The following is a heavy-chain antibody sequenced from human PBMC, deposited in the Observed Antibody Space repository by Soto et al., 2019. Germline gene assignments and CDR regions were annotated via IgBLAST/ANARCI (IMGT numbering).Heavy chain of an antibody. Sequence: SETLSLTCTVAGGSISSGGYYWSWIRKHPGKGLEWIGYIYYSGSTYYNPSLKSRVTISVDTSKNQFSLKLSSVTAADTAVYYCARALRRGSSSSNRDWFDPWGQGTLVTVSS. V-gene: IGHV4-31*03. CDR2: IYYSGST. CDR3: ARALRRGSSSSNRDWFDP. CDR1: GGSISSGGYY. D-gene: IGHD6-6*01. J-gene: IGHJ5*02.